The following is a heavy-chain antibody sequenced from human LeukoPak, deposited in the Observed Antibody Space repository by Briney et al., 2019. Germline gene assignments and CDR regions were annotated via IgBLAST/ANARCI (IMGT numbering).Heavy chain of an antibody. V-gene: IGHV3-30-3*01. D-gene: IGHD3-22*01. CDR2: ISYDGSNK. Sequence: GGSLRLSCAAPGFTFSSYAMHWVRQAPGKGLEWVAVISYDGSNKYYADSVKGRFTISRDNSKNTLYLQMNSLRAEDTAVYYCARDGDLSYYYDSSGYSNFDYWGQGTLVTVSS. J-gene: IGHJ4*02. CDR3: ARDGDLSYYYDSSGYSNFDY. CDR1: GFTFSSYA.